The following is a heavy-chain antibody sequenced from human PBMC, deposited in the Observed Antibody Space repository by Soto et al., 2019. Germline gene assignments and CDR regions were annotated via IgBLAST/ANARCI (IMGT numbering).Heavy chain of an antibody. Sequence: PGGSLRLSCAASGFTFSSYGMHWVRQAPGKGLEWVAVISYDGSNKYYADSVKGRFTISRDNSKNTLYLQMNSLRAEDTAVYYCAKDSSSYHDAFNIWGQGTMVTVSS. CDR1: GFTFSSYG. V-gene: IGHV3-30*18. D-gene: IGHD6-13*01. CDR3: AKDSSSYHDAFNI. CDR2: ISYDGSNK. J-gene: IGHJ3*02.